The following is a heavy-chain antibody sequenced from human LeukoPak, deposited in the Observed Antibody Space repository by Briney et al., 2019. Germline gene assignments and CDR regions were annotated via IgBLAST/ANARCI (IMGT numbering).Heavy chain of an antibody. J-gene: IGHJ4*02. CDR3: ARAGLYNWNYEGTAYFDY. CDR1: GFTFSRYD. Sequence: TGGSLRLSCAACGFTFSRYDMHWVRQAPGKGLKWVSGINWNGGSTGYADSVKGRFTISRDSAKNSLYLQMNSLRAEDTALYYCARAGLYNWNYEGTAYFDYWGQGTLVTVSS. CDR2: INWNGGST. D-gene: IGHD1-7*01. V-gene: IGHV3-20*04.